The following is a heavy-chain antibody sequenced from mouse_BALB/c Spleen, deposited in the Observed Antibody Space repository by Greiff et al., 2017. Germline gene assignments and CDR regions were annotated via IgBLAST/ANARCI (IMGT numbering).Heavy chain of an antibody. CDR2: IWGGGST. D-gene: IGHD2-3*01. V-gene: IGHV2-6-5*01. J-gene: IGHJ2*01. CDR3: AKHHDGYYALLLFDY. Sequence: QVQLQQSGPGLVAPSQSLSITCTVSGFSLTDYGVSWIRQPPGKGLEWLGVIWGGGSTYYNSALKSRLSISKDNSKSQVFLKMNSLQTDDTAMYYCAKHHDGYYALLLFDYWGQGTTLTVSS. CDR1: GFSLTDYG.